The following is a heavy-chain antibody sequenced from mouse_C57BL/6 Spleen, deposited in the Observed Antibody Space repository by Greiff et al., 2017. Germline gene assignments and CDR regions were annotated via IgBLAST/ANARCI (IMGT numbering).Heavy chain of an antibody. D-gene: IGHD2-4*01. CDR3: TSGRIYYDYGYFDV. V-gene: IGHV1-18*01. J-gene: IGHJ1*03. Sequence: VQLQQSGPELVKPGASVKIPCTASGYTFTDYNMDWVKQSPGQSLEWIGDINPNTGGTIYNQTFTGKATLTVDKSSSTAYMELRILTSEDTAVYYGTSGRIYYDYGYFDVWGTGTTVTVSS. CDR1: GYTFTDYN. CDR2: INPNTGGT.